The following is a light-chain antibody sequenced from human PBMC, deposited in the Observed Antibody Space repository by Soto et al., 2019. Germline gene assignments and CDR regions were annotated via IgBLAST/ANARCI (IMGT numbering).Light chain of an antibody. Sequence: QSVLTQPPSASATPGQRVTISCSGSNSNIGSNTVIWYQQLPGTAPKLLIYTNTQRPSGVPDRFSGSKSGTSGSLAISGLQSEDEADYYCASWDDSLSGGVFGGGTKLTVL. CDR1: NSNIGSNT. J-gene: IGLJ3*02. V-gene: IGLV1-44*01. CDR3: ASWDDSLSGGV. CDR2: TNT.